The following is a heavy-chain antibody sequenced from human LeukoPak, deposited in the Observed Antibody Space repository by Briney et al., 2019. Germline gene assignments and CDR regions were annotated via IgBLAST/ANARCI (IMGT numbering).Heavy chain of an antibody. V-gene: IGHV1-69*05. CDR1: GGTFSSYA. J-gene: IGHJ4*02. CDR3: ARTTYYYDSSGYYHLSLYYFDY. CDR2: IIPIFGTA. Sequence: SVKVSCKASGGTFSSYAISWVRQAPGQGLEWMGGIIPIFGTADYAQKFQGRVTITTDESTSTAYMELSSLRSEDTAVYYCARTTYYYDSSGYYHLSLYYFDYWGQGTLVTVSS. D-gene: IGHD3-22*01.